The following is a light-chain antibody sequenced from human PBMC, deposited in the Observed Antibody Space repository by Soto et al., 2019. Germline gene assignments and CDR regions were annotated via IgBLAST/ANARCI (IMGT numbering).Light chain of an antibody. Sequence: QAVLTQPPSVSGAPGQRVTISCTGSSSNIGAHYDVHWYQQLPGTAPKLLIYGNSNRPSGVPDRFSGSKSGTSASLAITGLQAEDEADYYCNSYTSSTTLIFGGGTKVTVL. CDR1: SSNIGAHYD. V-gene: IGLV1-40*01. J-gene: IGLJ2*01. CDR3: NSYTSSTTLI. CDR2: GNS.